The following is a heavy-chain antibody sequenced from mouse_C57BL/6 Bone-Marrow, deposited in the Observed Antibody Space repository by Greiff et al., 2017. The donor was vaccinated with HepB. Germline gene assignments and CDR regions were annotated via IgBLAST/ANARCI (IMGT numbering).Heavy chain of an antibody. Sequence: DVMLVESGEGLVKPGGSLKLSCAASGFTFSSYAMSWVRQTPEKRLEWVAYISSGGDYIYYADTVKGRFTISRDNARNTLYLQMSSLKSEDTAMYYCTRVALRPWYFDVWGTGTTVTVSS. CDR3: TRVALRPWYFDV. D-gene: IGHD1-2*01. CDR2: ISSGGDYI. V-gene: IGHV5-9-1*02. J-gene: IGHJ1*03. CDR1: GFTFSSYA.